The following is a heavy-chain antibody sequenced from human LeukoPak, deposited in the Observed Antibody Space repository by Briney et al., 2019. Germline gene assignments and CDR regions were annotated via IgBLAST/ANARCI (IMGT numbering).Heavy chain of an antibody. CDR1: GFTFSSSW. Sequence: GGPLRLSCAASGFTFSSSWMTWVRQAPGKGLEWVANIKQDGSEKYYVDSVKGRFTISRDNAKNSLYLQMNSLRAEDTAVYYCARDLRSLGRWGQGTLVTVSS. J-gene: IGHJ4*02. V-gene: IGHV3-7*03. CDR3: ARDLRSLGR. CDR2: IKQDGSEK.